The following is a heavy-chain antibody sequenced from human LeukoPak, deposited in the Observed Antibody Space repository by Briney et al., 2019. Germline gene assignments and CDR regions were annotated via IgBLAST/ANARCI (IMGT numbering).Heavy chain of an antibody. J-gene: IGHJ4*02. Sequence: SVKVSCKASGGTFSSYAISWVRQAPGQGLEWMGGIIPIFGTANYAQKFQGRVTITADEATSTAYMELSSLRSEDTAVYYCAREPYYDILTGYLDYWGQGTLVTVSS. D-gene: IGHD3-9*01. V-gene: IGHV1-69*13. CDR2: IIPIFGTA. CDR1: GGTFSSYA. CDR3: AREPYYDILTGYLDY.